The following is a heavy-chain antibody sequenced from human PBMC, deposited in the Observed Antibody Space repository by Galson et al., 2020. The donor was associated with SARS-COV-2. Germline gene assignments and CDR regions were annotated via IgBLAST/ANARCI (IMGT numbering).Heavy chain of an antibody. D-gene: IGHD2-2*01. CDR1: GFIFSSYS. J-gene: IGHJ6*02. Sequence: GESLKISCAASGFIFSSYSMNWVRQAPGKGLEWISYISSTSTNIYDADSVRGRFTISRDNAKNSVYLQMNSLRAEDTAVYYCAREQYQLPYYYYYGMDVWGQGTTVTVSS. V-gene: IGHV3-48*04. CDR2: ISSTSTNI. CDR3: AREQYQLPYYYYYGMDV.